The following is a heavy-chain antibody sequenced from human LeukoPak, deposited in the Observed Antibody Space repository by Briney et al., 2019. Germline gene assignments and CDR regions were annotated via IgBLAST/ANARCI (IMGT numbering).Heavy chain of an antibody. CDR3: ARDISTGWSLEY. D-gene: IGHD6-19*01. J-gene: IGHJ4*02. Sequence: GRSLRLSCAASGFAFSSYAMHWVRQAPGKGLEWVTFISYDGSDKSYTDSVKGRFTISRDNSKNTLYLQMNSLRDDDTVVYYCARDISTGWSLEYWGQGTLVTVSS. V-gene: IGHV3-30*04. CDR2: ISYDGSDK. CDR1: GFAFSSYA.